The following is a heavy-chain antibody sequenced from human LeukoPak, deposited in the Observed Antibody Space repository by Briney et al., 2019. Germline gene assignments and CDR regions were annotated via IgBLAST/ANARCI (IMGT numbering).Heavy chain of an antibody. Sequence: ASVKVSCKASGYTFTGYYMHWVRQAPGQGLEWMGWINPNSGGTNYAQKFQGRVTMTRDTSISTAYMELSRLRSDDTAVYYCARVGSSGWYPNGPNDAFDIWGQGTMVTVSS. J-gene: IGHJ3*02. CDR3: ARVGSSGWYPNGPNDAFDI. CDR2: INPNSGGT. V-gene: IGHV1-2*02. D-gene: IGHD6-19*01. CDR1: GYTFTGYY.